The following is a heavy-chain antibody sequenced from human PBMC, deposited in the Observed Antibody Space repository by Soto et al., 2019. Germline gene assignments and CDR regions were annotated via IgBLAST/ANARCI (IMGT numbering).Heavy chain of an antibody. D-gene: IGHD4-4*01. CDR2: IIPIFGTA. J-gene: IGHJ6*02. CDR1: GGTFSSYA. CDR3: ARDKPTVTTRYYYYGMDV. Sequence: ASVKVSCKASGGTFSSYAISWVRQAPGQGLEWMGGIIPIFGTANYAQKFQGRVTITADKSTSTAYMELSSLRSEDTAVYYCARDKPTVTTRYYYYGMDVWGQGTTVTAP. V-gene: IGHV1-69*06.